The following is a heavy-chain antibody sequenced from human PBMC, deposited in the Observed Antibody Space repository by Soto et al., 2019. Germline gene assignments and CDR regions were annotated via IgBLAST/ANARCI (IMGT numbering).Heavy chain of an antibody. CDR2: ISGSGGST. CDR3: AKDFPDTIAALFDS. Sequence: HPGGSLRLSCAASGFTFISYWMSWVRQAPGKGLEWVSGISGSGGSTNYADSVKGRFTISRDNSKNTLYLQMNSLRAEDTAVYYCAKDFPDTIAALFDSWGQGTLVTVSS. CDR1: GFTFISYW. V-gene: IGHV3-23*01. D-gene: IGHD6-13*01. J-gene: IGHJ4*02.